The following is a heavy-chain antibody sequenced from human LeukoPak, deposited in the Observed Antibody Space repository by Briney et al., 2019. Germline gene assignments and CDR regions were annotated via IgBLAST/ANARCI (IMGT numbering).Heavy chain of an antibody. CDR3: ARDRSESSFYGPFLDY. V-gene: IGHV1-69*04. J-gene: IGHJ4*02. Sequence: ASVKVSCKASGGTFSSYAISWVRQAPGQGLEWMGRIIPIFGIANYAQKFQGRVTITADKSTSTAYMELSSLRSEDTAVYYCARDRSESSFYGPFLDYWGPGTLVTVSS. D-gene: IGHD1-26*01. CDR1: GGTFSSYA. CDR2: IIPIFGIA.